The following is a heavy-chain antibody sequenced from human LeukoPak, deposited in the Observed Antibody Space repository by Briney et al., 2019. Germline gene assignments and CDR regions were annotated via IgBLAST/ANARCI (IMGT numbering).Heavy chain of an antibody. CDR2: IKQGGGGK. J-gene: IGHJ4*02. CDR3: AREGSGSYDAY. Sequence: GGSLRLSCAASGFTFSSYWMSWVRQAPGKGLEWVANIKQGGGGKYYVDSVKGRFTISRDNAKNSLYLQMNSLRAEDTAVYYCAREGSGSYDAYWGQGTLVTVSS. CDR1: GFTFSSYW. D-gene: IGHD1-26*01. V-gene: IGHV3-7*01.